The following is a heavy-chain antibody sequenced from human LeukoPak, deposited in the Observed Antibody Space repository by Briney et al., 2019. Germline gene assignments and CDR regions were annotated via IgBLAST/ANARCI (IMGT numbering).Heavy chain of an antibody. Sequence: GGSLILSCAASGFTFSNAWMSWVRQAPGKGLEWVGRIKSKTDGGTTDYAAPVKGRFTISRDDSKNTLYLQMNSLKTEDTAVYYCTTDKGLYAYYDFWDAPYYWGQGTLVTVSS. V-gene: IGHV3-15*01. CDR3: TTDKGLYAYYDFWDAPYY. CDR1: GFTFSNAW. J-gene: IGHJ4*02. CDR2: IKSKTDGGTT. D-gene: IGHD3-3*01.